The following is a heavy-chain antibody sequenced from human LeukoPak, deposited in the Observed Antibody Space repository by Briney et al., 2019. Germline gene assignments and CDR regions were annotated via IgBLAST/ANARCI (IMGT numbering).Heavy chain of an antibody. CDR1: GFTFSSYA. Sequence: PGGSLRLSCAASGFTFSSYAMSWVRQAPGKGLEWVSAISGSGGSTYYADSVKGRFTISRDNSKNTLYLQMNSLRAEDTAVYYCAKKRGSPPSYYGSGGNYFDYWGQGTLVTVSS. D-gene: IGHD3-10*01. CDR2: ISGSGGST. CDR3: AKKRGSPPSYYGSGGNYFDY. V-gene: IGHV3-23*01. J-gene: IGHJ4*02.